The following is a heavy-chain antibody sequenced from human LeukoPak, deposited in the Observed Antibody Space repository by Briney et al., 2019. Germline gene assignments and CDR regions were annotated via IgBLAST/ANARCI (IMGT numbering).Heavy chain of an antibody. D-gene: IGHD3-10*01. CDR3: ARGSGEFNFDY. CDR1: GGSISSSSYY. V-gene: IGHV4-39*07. J-gene: IGHJ4*02. CDR2: IYYSGST. Sequence: SETLSLTCTVSGGSISSSSYYWGWIRQPPGKGLEWIGSIYYSGSTYYNPSLKSRVTISVDTSKNQFSLKLSSVAAADTAVYYCARGSGEFNFDYWGQGTLVTVSS.